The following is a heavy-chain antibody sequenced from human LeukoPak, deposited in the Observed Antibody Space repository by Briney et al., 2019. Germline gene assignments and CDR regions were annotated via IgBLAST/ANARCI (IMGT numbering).Heavy chain of an antibody. D-gene: IGHD3/OR15-3a*01. V-gene: IGHV3-48*03. Sequence: GGSLRLSCAASAFTFSSYEMNWVRQAPGKGLKWFSYISSSGNTIYYADSVKGRFTISRDNAKNSLYLQMNSLRAEDTAVYYCARERGLGAFDIWGQGTMVTVSS. CDR2: ISSSGNTI. J-gene: IGHJ3*02. CDR1: AFTFSSYE. CDR3: ARERGLGAFDI.